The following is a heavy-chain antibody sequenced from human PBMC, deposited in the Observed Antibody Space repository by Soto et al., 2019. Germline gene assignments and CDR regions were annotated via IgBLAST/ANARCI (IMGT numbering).Heavy chain of an antibody. J-gene: IGHJ4*02. CDR3: ATLDLSSSWSWLDY. V-gene: IGHV1-18*01. D-gene: IGHD6-13*01. Sequence: GASVKVSCKASGYTFTSYGISWVRQAPGQGLEWMGWISAYNGNTKYAQKFQGRVTMTTGTSTSTAYMEVRSLRSDDTAVYYCATLDLSSSWSWLDYWGQGTLVTVSS. CDR2: ISAYNGNT. CDR1: GYTFTSYG.